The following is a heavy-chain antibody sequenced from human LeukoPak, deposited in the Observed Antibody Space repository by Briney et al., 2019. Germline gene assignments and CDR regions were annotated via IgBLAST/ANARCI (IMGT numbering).Heavy chain of an antibody. D-gene: IGHD5-18*01. J-gene: IGHJ4*02. V-gene: IGHV4-34*01. CDR2: INHSGST. Sequence: SENLSLTSAVHGGSFSGYYWHWFRQPPGKGLEWIGEINHSGSTKYNPSLKSLVTVSAATSKSQFSLTLSSVTAADTAVYYWATWETAVVRAYWGQGTLVTVSS. CDR3: ATWETAVVRAY. CDR1: GGSFSGYY.